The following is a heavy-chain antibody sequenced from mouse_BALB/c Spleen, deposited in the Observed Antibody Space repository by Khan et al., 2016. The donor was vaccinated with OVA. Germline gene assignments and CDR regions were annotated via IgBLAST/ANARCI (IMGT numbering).Heavy chain of an antibody. Sequence: EVQLQQSGPELGKPGASVKMSYKPSGYIFTNYVLHWVKQKPGQGLEWIGYINPYNGGTKYNEKFRGKATLASDKSSITAYLELSSLTSEDSAVYYCARGNWQSYYFDYWGLGTTLTLSS. D-gene: IGHD4-1*01. CDR2: INPYNGGT. CDR1: GYIFTNYV. J-gene: IGHJ2*01. V-gene: IGHV1S136*01. CDR3: ARGNWQSYYFDY.